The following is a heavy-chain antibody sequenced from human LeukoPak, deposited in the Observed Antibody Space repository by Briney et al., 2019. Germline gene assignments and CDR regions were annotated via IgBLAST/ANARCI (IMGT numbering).Heavy chain of an antibody. V-gene: IGHV3-23*01. J-gene: IGHJ4*02. CDR2: ISGSGGST. CDR1: GFTFGSYA. D-gene: IGHD3-22*01. CDR3: AKERITMIVVVITREHYDY. Sequence: GGSLRLSCAASGFTFGSYAMSWVRQAPGKGLEWVSAISGSGGSTYYADSVKGRFTISRDNSKNTLYLQMNSLRAEDTAVYYCAKERITMIVVVITREHYDYWGQGTLVTVSS.